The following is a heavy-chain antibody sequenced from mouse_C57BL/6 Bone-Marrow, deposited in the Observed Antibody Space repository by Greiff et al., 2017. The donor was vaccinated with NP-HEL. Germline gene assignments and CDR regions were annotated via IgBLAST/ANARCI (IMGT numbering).Heavy chain of an antibody. CDR2: IDPSDSYT. CDR1: GYTFTSHW. V-gene: IGHV1-69*01. CDR3: VRRRSPYYFDN. Sequence: VQLQQPGAELVMPGASVKLSCKASGYTFTSHWIHWVKQRPGQGLEWIGEIDPSDSYTNYNQTFKGKSTLTVDKSSSTAYMQLSSLTSEDAAVYYCVRRRSPYYFDNWGQGTTLTVSS. J-gene: IGHJ2*01.